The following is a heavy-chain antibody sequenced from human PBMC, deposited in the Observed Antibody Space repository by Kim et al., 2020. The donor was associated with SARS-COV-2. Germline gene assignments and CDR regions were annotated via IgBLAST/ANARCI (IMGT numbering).Heavy chain of an antibody. V-gene: IGHV3-30*18. D-gene: IGHD6-19*01. CDR1: GFTFSSYG. Sequence: GGSLRLSCAASGFTFSSYGMHWVRQAPGKGLEWVAVISYDGSNKYYADSVKGRFTISRDNSKNTLYLQMNSLRAEDTAVYYCAKGFSGWYFGYFDYWGQGTLVTVSS. CDR3: AKGFSGWYFGYFDY. J-gene: IGHJ4*02. CDR2: ISYDGSNK.